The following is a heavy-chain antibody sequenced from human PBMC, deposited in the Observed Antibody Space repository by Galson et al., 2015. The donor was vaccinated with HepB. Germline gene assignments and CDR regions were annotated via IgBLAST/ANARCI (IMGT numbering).Heavy chain of an antibody. D-gene: IGHD3-16*01. CDR3: ARLGSLASDY. CDR1: GFTFDDYA. J-gene: IGHJ4*02. V-gene: IGHV3-9*01. CDR2: ISWNSGSI. Sequence: SLRLSCAASGFTFDDYAMHWVRQAPGKGLEWVSGISWNSGSIGYADSVKGRFTISRDNAKNSLYLQMNSLRAADTAVYYCARLGSLASDYWGQGTLVTVSS.